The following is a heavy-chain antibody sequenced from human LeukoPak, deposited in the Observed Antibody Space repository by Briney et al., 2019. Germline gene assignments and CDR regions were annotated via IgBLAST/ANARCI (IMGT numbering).Heavy chain of an antibody. CDR2: MNPNSGNT. CDR3: ARAALGDYYYYGMDV. CDR1: GYTFTSYD. D-gene: IGHD6-25*01. V-gene: IGHV1-8*01. J-gene: IGHJ6*02. Sequence: ASVKVSRKASGYTFTSYDINWVRQATGQGLEWMGWMNPNSGNTGYAQKFQGRVTMTRNTSISTAYMELSSLRSEDTAVYYCARAALGDYYYYGMDVWGQGTTVTVSS.